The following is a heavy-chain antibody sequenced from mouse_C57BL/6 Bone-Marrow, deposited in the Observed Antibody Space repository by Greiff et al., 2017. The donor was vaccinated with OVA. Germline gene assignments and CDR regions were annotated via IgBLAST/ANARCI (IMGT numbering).Heavy chain of an antibody. J-gene: IGHJ2*01. Sequence: QVQLQQPGAELVKPGASVKLSCKASGYTFTSYWMQWVKQRPGQGLEWIGEIDPSDSYTNYNQKFKGKATLTVDTSSSTAYMQLSSLTSEDSAVYYCGRLGRYFDYWGQGTTLTVSS. CDR2: IDPSDSYT. CDR1: GYTFTSYW. V-gene: IGHV1-50*01. D-gene: IGHD4-1*01. CDR3: GRLGRYFDY.